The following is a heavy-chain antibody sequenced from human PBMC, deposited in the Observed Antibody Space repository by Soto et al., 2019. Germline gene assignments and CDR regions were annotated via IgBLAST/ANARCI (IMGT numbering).Heavy chain of an antibody. CDR3: ARDQVLRYDYYYYYGMDV. V-gene: IGHV3-23*01. J-gene: IGHJ6*02. CDR2: ISGSGSNT. CDR1: GFTFSSYA. Sequence: WGSLRLSCAASGFTFSSYAVSWVRQAPGMGLEWVSAISGSGSNTYYTDSVKGRFTISRDNSKNTLYLQMNSLRAEDTAVYYCARDQVLRYDYYYYYGMDVWGQGTTVTVSS. D-gene: IGHD5-12*01.